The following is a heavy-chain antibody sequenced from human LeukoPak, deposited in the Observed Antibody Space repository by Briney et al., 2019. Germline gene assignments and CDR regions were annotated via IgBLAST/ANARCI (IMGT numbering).Heavy chain of an antibody. CDR1: GFTFSSYG. V-gene: IGHV3-30*02. CDR3: AKDFRDWSYATSPDY. CDR2: IRYDGSNK. J-gene: IGHJ4*02. D-gene: IGHD2-2*01. Sequence: PGGSLRLSCAASGFTFSSYGMHWVRQAPGKGLEWVAFIRYDGSNKYYADSVKRRFTISRDNSKNTLYLQMNSLRAEDTAVYYCAKDFRDWSYATSPDYWGQGTLVTVSS.